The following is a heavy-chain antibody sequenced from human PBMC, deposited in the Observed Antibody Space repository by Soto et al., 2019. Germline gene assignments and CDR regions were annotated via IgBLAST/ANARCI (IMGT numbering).Heavy chain of an antibody. D-gene: IGHD3-3*01. CDR3: LRDIFGVVIFDS. V-gene: IGHV3-64D*06. Sequence: GGSLRLSCSASGFRFSDSAMHWVRQAPGKRLEYVSAISTNGRSTYYADSVKGRFTISRDNSKNTVHLQMSSLRAEDTAVYYCLRDIFGVVIFDSWGQGTPVTVSS. J-gene: IGHJ4*02. CDR2: ISTNGRST. CDR1: GFRFSDSA.